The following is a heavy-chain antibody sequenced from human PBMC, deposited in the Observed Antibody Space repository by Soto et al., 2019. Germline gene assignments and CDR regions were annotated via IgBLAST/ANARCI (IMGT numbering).Heavy chain of an antibody. CDR2: IYRSDSDI. J-gene: IGHJ3*02. CDR3: ATQWVLRSAFDI. V-gene: IGHV5-51*01. Sequence: GESLKISCKGSGYRFTNYWIAWVRQRPGKGLEWMGIIYRSDSDIRYSPSFQGQVTISADKSISTAYLQWSSLKASDTAMYYCATQWVLRSAFDIWGQGTMGPVSS. CDR1: GYRFTNYW. D-gene: IGHD1-26*01.